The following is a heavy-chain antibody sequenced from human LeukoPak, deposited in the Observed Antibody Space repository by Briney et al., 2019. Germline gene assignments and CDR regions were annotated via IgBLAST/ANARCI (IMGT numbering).Heavy chain of an antibody. CDR1: GGSFSGYY. J-gene: IGHJ4*02. V-gene: IGHV4-34*01. CDR2: INHSGST. Sequence: PSETLSLTCAVYGGSFSGYYWSWIRQPPGKGLEWIGEINHSGSTNYNPSLESRVTISVDTSKNQFSLKLSSVTAADTAVYYCARAMYCSGGSCYSGSVDYWGQGTLVTVSS. D-gene: IGHD2-15*01. CDR3: ARAMYCSGGSCYSGSVDY.